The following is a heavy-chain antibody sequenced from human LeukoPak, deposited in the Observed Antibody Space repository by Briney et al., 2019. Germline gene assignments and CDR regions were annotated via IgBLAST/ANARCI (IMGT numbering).Heavy chain of an antibody. CDR2: INHSGST. J-gene: IGHJ1*01. CDR3: ARGRDYYDSSGYYPEYFQH. D-gene: IGHD3-22*01. V-gene: IGHV4-34*01. CDR1: GGSFSGYY. Sequence: SETLSLTCAVYGGSFSGYYWSWIRQPPGKGLEWIGEINHSGSTNYNPSLKSRVTISVDTSKNQFSLKLSSVTAADTAVYYCARGRDYYDSSGYYPEYFQHWSQGTLVTVSS.